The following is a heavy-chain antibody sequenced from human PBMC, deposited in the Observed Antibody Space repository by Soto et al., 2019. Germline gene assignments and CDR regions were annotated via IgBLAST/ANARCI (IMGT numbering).Heavy chain of an antibody. J-gene: IGHJ4*02. CDR3: ATIFDF. Sequence: EVQLVESRGGLVQPGGSLRLSCVASGLTFSNYWMHWVRQVPGTGLVWVSRINNDGSGTSYADSVKGRFTISRDDAKNTLFLHMNSLRVEDTAVYYCATIFDFWGQGTLVTVSS. CDR1: GLTFSNYW. V-gene: IGHV3-74*01. CDR2: INNDGSGT.